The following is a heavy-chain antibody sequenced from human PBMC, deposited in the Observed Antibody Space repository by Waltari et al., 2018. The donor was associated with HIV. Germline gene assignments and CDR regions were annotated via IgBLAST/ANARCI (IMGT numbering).Heavy chain of an antibody. D-gene: IGHD7-27*01. J-gene: IGHJ3*02. Sequence: QVQLQESGPGLVKPSETLSLTCAVSGYSISSGFYWRWTRQPPGKGLEWIGSIYHSGSTYYNPSLKSRVTISVDTSKNKFSLKLTSVTATDTAVYYCAKSGDDNGGAFDIWGQGTMVTVSS. V-gene: IGHV4-38-2*01. CDR3: AKSGDDNGGAFDI. CDR1: GYSISSGFY. CDR2: IYHSGST.